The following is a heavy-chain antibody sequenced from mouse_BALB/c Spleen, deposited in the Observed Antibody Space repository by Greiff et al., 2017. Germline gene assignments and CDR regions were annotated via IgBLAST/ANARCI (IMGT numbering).Heavy chain of an antibody. CDR1: GYTFTSYW. CDR2: IFPGTGTT. Sequence: VKLVESGAELVKPGASVKLSCKTSGYTFTSYWIQWVKQRPGQGLGWIGEIFPGTGTTYYNEKFKGKATLTIDTSSSPAYMQLSSLTSEDSAVYFCAREVPLLRLRGYAMDYWGQGTSVTVSS. V-gene: IGHV1S132*01. CDR3: AREVPLLRLRGYAMDY. J-gene: IGHJ4*01. D-gene: IGHD1-2*01.